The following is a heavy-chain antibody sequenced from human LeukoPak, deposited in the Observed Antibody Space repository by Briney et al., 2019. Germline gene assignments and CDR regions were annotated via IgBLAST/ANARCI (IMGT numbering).Heavy chain of an antibody. CDR1: GGSISSYY. V-gene: IGHV4-4*07. Sequence: SETLSLTCTVSGGSISSYYWSWIRQPAGRGLEWIGRIYTSGSTNYNPSLKSRVTMSVDTSKNQFSLKLSSVTAADTAVYYCATYSGSSGYYYMDVWGKGTTVTVSS. CDR3: ATYSGSSGYYYMDV. CDR2: IYTSGST. J-gene: IGHJ6*03. D-gene: IGHD1-26*01.